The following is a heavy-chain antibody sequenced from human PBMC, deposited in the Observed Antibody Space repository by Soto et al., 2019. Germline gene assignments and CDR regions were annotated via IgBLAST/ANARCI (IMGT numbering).Heavy chain of an antibody. CDR2: IYSDGTT. D-gene: IGHD5-18*01. J-gene: IGHJ5*02. Sequence: SETLSLTCIVSGGSISGYYWSWIRQPAGKELEWIGRIYSDGTTNYNPSLKGRGTMSVDTSKKQISLKSTSVTAADTAMYYCARDRGYRSGSFGSWGQGVLVTVSS. CDR3: ARDRGYRSGSFGS. V-gene: IGHV4-4*07. CDR1: GGSISGYY.